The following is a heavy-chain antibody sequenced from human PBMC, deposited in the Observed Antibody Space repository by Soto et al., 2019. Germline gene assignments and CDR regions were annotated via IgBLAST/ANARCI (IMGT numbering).Heavy chain of an antibody. D-gene: IGHD4-17*01. CDR1: GGSISSYY. V-gene: IGHV4-59*01. CDR3: ARGPRATVTNNWFDP. J-gene: IGHJ5*02. Sequence: QVQLQESGPGLVKPSETLSLTCTVSGGSISSYYGSWIRQPPGKGLEWIGYIYYSGSTNYNPSLKSRVTISVDTSKNQFSLKLSSVTAADTAVYYCARGPRATVTNNWFDPWGQGTLVTVSS. CDR2: IYYSGST.